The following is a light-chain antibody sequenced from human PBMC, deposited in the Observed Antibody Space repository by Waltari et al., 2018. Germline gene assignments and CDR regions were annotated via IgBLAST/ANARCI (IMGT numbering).Light chain of an antibody. CDR3: QQYDNTPFT. Sequence: DVVVTQSPDSLAVSLGERATINYKSSQNVNNKLAWYQQKPGQPPNLLIYWASTRASGVPDRFRVSGSGTDFTLTISSLQADDVAVYYCQQYDNTPFTFGPGTKVDIK. V-gene: IGKV4-1*01. J-gene: IGKJ3*01. CDR1: QNVNNK. CDR2: WAS.